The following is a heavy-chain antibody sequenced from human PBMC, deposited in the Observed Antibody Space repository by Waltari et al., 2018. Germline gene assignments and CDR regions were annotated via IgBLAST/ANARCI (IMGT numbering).Heavy chain of an antibody. D-gene: IGHD3-3*01. CDR3: ARARLDFWGDFYYFDS. CDR1: GFTFDDYA. V-gene: IGHV3-9*03. Sequence: EVKLVESGGGLVQPGMSLRLSCAASGFTFDDYALHWVRQAPGEGLEWVSGISYSSRKIGYADSVKGRFTISRDNAKNSLYLQMNSLRAEDMAFYYCARARLDFWGDFYYFDSWGQGTLVTVSS. J-gene: IGHJ4*02. CDR2: ISYSSRKI.